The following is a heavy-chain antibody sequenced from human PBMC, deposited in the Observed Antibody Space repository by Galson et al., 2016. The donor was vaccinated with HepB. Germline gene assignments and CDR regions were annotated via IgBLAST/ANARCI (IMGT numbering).Heavy chain of an antibody. CDR2: IIPIFGTA. CDR3: ARSFCSGGSCYSGWPANFDS. CDR1: GDTFSSSG. J-gene: IGHJ4*02. V-gene: IGHV1-69*13. D-gene: IGHD2-15*01. Sequence: SVKVSCKASGDTFSSSGISWVRQAPGQGLEWMGGIIPIFGTASYAQKFQDRVTITADESTSTASMELSSLTSHDTAVYYCARSFCSGGSCYSGWPANFDSGGQGTLVTVSS.